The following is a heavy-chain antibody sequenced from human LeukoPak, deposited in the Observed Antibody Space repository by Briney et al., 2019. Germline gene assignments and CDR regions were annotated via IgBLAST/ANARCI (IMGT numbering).Heavy chain of an antibody. D-gene: IGHD2-21*01. V-gene: IGHV3-21*01. J-gene: IGHJ3*02. CDR1: GFTFSSYA. CDR2: ISAGGGNT. CDR3: ATSMAQDVDAFHI. Sequence: GGSLRLSCAASGFTFSSYAMTWVRHSSGKGLDWVSAISAGGGNTYYADSVKGRFTISRDNAKNSLYLQMNNLRAEDTAMFYCATSMAQDVDAFHIWGQGTVVTVSS.